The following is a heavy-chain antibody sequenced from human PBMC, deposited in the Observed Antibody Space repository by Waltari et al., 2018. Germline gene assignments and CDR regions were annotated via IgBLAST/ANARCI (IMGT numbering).Heavy chain of an antibody. CDR3: ARDHPGRVPRAPNWFDP. J-gene: IGHJ5*02. CDR1: GYTFTGYY. V-gene: IGHV1-2*02. CDR2: INPNSGGT. Sequence: VSCKASGYTFTGYYMHWVRQAPGQGLEWMGWINPNSGGTNYAQKFQGRVTMTRDTSISTAYMELSRLRSDDTAVYYCARDHPGRVPRAPNWFDPWGQGTLVTVSS.